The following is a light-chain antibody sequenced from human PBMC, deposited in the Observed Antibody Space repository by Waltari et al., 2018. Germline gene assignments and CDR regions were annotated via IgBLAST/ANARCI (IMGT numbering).Light chain of an antibody. V-gene: IGKV3-11*01. J-gene: IGKJ1*01. CDR3: QQRFDWPRT. CDR2: DTT. CDR1: QSLNNY. Sequence: EIVLTQSPATLSLSVGERATLSCRASQSLNNYLVWYQQNPGQAPRLLIYDTTNRATGIPARFSGSESGTDVTLTISNLEPEDFAVYFCQQRFDWPRTFGQGTKVELK.